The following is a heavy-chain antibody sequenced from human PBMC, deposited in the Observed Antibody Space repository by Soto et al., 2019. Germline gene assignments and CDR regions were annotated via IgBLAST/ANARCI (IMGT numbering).Heavy chain of an antibody. J-gene: IGHJ4*02. D-gene: IGHD1-26*01. CDR1: GGTFSSYA. V-gene: IGHV1-69*13. CDR3: ARGVYSGSYYEAY. Sequence: ASVKVSCKASGGTFSSYAISWVRQAPGQGLEWMGGIIPIFGTANYAQKFQGRVTITADESTSTAYMELSSLRSEDTAVYYCARGVYSGSYYEAYWGQGTLVTVSS. CDR2: IIPIFGTA.